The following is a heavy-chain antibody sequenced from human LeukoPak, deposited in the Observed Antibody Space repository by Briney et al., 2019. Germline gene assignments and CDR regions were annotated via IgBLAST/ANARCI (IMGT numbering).Heavy chain of an antibody. J-gene: IGHJ5*02. Sequence: SETLSLTCTVSAGSISSNSYYWGWIRQPPGKGLQWIGSIYYSGSTYYNPSLKSRVTISVDTSKNQFSLKLNSVTAADTAVYYCARNKYYYGSGNYGVPNWFDPWGQGTLVTVSS. CDR1: AGSISSNSYY. CDR3: ARNKYYYGSGNYGVPNWFDP. D-gene: IGHD3-10*01. CDR2: IYYSGST. V-gene: IGHV4-39*01.